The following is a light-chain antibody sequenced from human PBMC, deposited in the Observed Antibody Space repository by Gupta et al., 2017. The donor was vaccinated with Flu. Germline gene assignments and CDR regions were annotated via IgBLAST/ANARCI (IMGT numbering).Light chain of an antibody. CDR2: AAS. Sequence: PSSLSASVGDRVTITCRASQSISIFLNWYQQKPGKAPSLLIFAASSLQSGVPSRFSGSGSGTDFTLSISSLQPEDFATYYCQQNYDTRPTFGPGTKVDIK. J-gene: IGKJ3*01. V-gene: IGKV1-39*01. CDR3: QQNYDTRPT. CDR1: QSISIF.